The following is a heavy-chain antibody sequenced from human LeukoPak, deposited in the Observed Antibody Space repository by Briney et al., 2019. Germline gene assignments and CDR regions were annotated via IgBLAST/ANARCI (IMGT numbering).Heavy chain of an antibody. D-gene: IGHD3-16*01. V-gene: IGHV3-74*03. Sequence: GGSLRLSCAASGLTFNSYWMHWVRQVAGKGLVWVARINGDASNTTYADSVKGRFTISRDNSKNTLYLQMNSLRAEDTAVYFCAKGDKMLTWRRTYNRFDPWGQGTPVTVSS. CDR1: GLTFNSYW. J-gene: IGHJ5*02. CDR3: AKGDKMLTWRRTYNRFDP. CDR2: INGDASNT.